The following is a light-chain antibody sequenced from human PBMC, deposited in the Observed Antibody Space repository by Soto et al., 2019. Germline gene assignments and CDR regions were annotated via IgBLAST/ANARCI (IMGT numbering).Light chain of an antibody. J-gene: IGLJ3*02. CDR2: NVS. CDR1: NSNFGGYIR. V-gene: IGLV2-11*01. Sequence: QSALTQPRSVSGSPGQTVTISCTGTNSNFGGYIRVSWFQQHPGKAPKLLIYNVSERPSGVPDRFSGSKSGNTASLTISGLQADDEADYYCCSSPGDFTWVFGGGTKLTVL. CDR3: CSSPGDFTWV.